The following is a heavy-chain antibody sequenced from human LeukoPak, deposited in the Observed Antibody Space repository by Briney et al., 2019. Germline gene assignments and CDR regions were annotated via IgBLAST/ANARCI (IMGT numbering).Heavy chain of an antibody. V-gene: IGHV3-30*03. J-gene: IGHJ3*02. CDR2: ISYDGSNK. D-gene: IGHD6-13*01. CDR1: GFTFSSYG. Sequence: GGSLRLSCAASGFTFSSYGMHWVRQAPGKGLEWVAVISYDGSNKYYADSVKGRFTISRDNSKNTLYLRMNSLRAEDTAVYYCARTRQQQLVLGGAFDIWGQGTMVTVSS. CDR3: ARTRQQQLVLGGAFDI.